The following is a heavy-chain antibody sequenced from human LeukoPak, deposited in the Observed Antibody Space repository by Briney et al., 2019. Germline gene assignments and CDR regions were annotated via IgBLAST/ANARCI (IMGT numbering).Heavy chain of an antibody. CDR2: SDPEDGET. CDR3: ATYDRPLVEYQLLKD. Sequence: ASVKVSCKVSGYTLTELSMHWVRQAPGKGLEWMGGSDPEDGETIYAQKFQGRVTMTEDTSTDTAYMELSSLRSEDTAVYYCATYDRPLVEYQLLKDWGQGTLVTVSS. V-gene: IGHV1-24*01. D-gene: IGHD2-2*01. J-gene: IGHJ4*02. CDR1: GYTLTELS.